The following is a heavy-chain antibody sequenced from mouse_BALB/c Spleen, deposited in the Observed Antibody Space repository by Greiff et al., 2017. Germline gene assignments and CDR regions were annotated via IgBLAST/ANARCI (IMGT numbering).Heavy chain of an antibody. J-gene: IGHJ2*01. D-gene: IGHD1-1*01. CDR3: ARKRGWSATVFDY. V-gene: IGHV1S135*01. CDR1: GYAFTSYN. CDR2: IDPYNGGT. Sequence: EVHLVESGPELVKPGASVKVSCKASGYAFTSYNMYWVKQSHGKSLEWIGYIDPYNGGTSYNQKFKGKATLTVDKSSSTAYMHLNSLTSEDSAVYYCARKRGWSATVFDYWGQGTTLTVSS.